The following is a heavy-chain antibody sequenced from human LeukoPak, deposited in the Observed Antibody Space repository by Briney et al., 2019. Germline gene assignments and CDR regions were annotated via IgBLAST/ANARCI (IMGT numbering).Heavy chain of an antibody. CDR1: GYTLTELS. Sequence: ASVKVSCKVSGYTLTELSMHWVRQAPGKGLEWMVGFDPEDGETIYAQKFQGRVTMTEDTSTDTAYMELSSLRSEDTAVYYCATGGKYSSSWYNFDYWGQGTLVTVSS. V-gene: IGHV1-24*01. J-gene: IGHJ4*02. CDR3: ATGGKYSSSWYNFDY. CDR2: FDPEDGET. D-gene: IGHD6-13*01.